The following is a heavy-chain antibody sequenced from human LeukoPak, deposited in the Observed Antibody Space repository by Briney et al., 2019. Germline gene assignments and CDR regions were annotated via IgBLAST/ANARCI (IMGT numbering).Heavy chain of an antibody. CDR3: ARWGRIAARPRYYYYMDV. CDR2: INHSGST. CDR1: GGSFSGYY. V-gene: IGHV4-34*01. D-gene: IGHD6-6*01. Sequence: PSETLSLTCAVYGGSFSGYYWSWIRQPPGKGLEWIGEINHSGSTNYNPSLKSRVTISVDTSKNQFSLKLSSVTAADTAVYYCARWGRIAARPRYYYYMDVWGKGTTVTVSS. J-gene: IGHJ6*03.